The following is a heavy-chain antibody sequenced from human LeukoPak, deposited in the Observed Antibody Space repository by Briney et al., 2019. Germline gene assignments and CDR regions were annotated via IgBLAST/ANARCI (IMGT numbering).Heavy chain of an antibody. CDR2: ISYDGSNK. Sequence: GGSLRLSCAASGFTFSGYAMHWVRQAQGKGLEWVAVISYDGSNKYYADSVKGRFTISRDNSKNTLYLQMNSLRAEDTAVYYCARDGFAYYYDSNRPYYFDYWGQGTLVTVSS. CDR1: GFTFSGYA. CDR3: ARDGFAYYYDSNRPYYFDY. J-gene: IGHJ4*02. D-gene: IGHD3-22*01. V-gene: IGHV3-30-3*01.